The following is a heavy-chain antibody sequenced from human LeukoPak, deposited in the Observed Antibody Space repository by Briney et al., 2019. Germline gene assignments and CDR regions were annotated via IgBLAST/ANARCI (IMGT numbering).Heavy chain of an antibody. CDR2: IKQDGSEK. V-gene: IGHV3-7*01. CDR3: ARIPDSSGYYYPTYYFDY. J-gene: IGHJ4*02. CDR1: GFTFSSYW. Sequence: PGGSLRLSCAASGFTFSSYWMSWVRQAPGKGLEWVANIKQDGSEKYYVDSVKGRFTISRDNAKNSLYLQMNSLRAEDTAVYYCARIPDSSGYYYPTYYFDYWGQGTLVTVSS. D-gene: IGHD3-22*01.